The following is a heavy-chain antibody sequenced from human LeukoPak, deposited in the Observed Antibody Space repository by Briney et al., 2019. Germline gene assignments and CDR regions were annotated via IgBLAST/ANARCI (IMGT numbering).Heavy chain of an antibody. D-gene: IGHD5-18*01. CDR1: EFTLSGYW. CDR3: ARASANNYGLFDY. CDR2: ISPDGSTT. V-gene: IGHV3-74*01. Sequence: PGGSLRLSCAASEFTLSGYWMHWVRQAPGKGLVWVSRISPDGSTTNYADSVRGRFTISRDNAKNTLYLQMSSLRADDTAVYHCARASANNYGLFDYWGQGTLVTVSS. J-gene: IGHJ4*02.